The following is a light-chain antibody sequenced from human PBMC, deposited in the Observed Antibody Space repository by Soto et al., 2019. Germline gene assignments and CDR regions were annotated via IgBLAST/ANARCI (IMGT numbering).Light chain of an antibody. CDR1: SGSIASND. Sequence: NFMLTQPHSVSEYPGKTVTISCTGSSGSIASNDVQWYQQRPGSAPASVIYEGNQRRSGVSDRFSGTIDITSNSASLTITGMKTEDEADYYCQSFDSDNVVFGGGTKLTVL. J-gene: IGLJ2*01. V-gene: IGLV6-57*02. CDR3: QSFDSDNVV. CDR2: EGN.